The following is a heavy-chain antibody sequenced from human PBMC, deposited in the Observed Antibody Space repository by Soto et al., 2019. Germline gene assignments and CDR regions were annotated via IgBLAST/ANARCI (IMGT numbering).Heavy chain of an antibody. V-gene: IGHV3-7*01. D-gene: IGHD6-19*01. CDR1: GFTFKTYW. Sequence: PGGSLRLSCVASGFTFKTYWMGWVRQAPGKGLEWVANIKQDESENYYADSVKGRLTISRDNAQNSLYLQMNSLRVEDTAVYYCAKSQWLARDVFDVWGQGTMVTVSS. CDR2: IKQDESEN. J-gene: IGHJ3*01. CDR3: AKSQWLARDVFDV.